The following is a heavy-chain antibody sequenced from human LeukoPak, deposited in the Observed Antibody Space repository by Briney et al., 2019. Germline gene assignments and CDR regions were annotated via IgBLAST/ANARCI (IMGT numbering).Heavy chain of an antibody. D-gene: IGHD2-21*01. Sequence: GGSLRLSCAASGFTFSSYAMHWVRQAPGKGLEWVAVISYDGSNKYYADSVKDRFTISRDNSKNTLYLQMNSLRAEDTAVYYCARGTFHGLDYWGQETLVTVSS. CDR3: ARGTFHGLDY. V-gene: IGHV3-30*04. CDR1: GFTFSSYA. J-gene: IGHJ4*02. CDR2: ISYDGSNK.